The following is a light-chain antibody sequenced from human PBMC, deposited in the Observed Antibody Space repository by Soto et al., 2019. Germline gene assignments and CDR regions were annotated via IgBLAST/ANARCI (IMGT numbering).Light chain of an antibody. CDR2: GNT. CDR3: LSFASSLSVV. V-gene: IGLV1-40*01. CDR1: SSNIGAGYD. J-gene: IGLJ2*01. Sequence: QSVLTQPPSVSGAPGQRVTISCTGSSSNIGAGYDVHWYQPLPGRAPKLLIYGNTNRPSGVPDRFSGSKSGTSASLAITGLQAEDEADYYCLSFASSLSVVFGGGTKLTVL.